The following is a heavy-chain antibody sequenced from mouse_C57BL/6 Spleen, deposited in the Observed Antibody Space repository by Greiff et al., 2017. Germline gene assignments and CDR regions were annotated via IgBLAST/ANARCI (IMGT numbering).Heavy chain of an antibody. CDR3: ASTVVATGHYYAMDY. Sequence: EVHLVESGPELVKPGASVKISCKASGYSFTDYNMNWVKQSNGKSLEWIGVINPNYGTTSYNQKFKGKATLTVDQSSSTAYMQLNSLTSEDSAVYYCASTVVATGHYYAMDYWGQGTSVTVSS. J-gene: IGHJ4*01. D-gene: IGHD1-1*01. CDR2: INPNYGTT. V-gene: IGHV1-39*01. CDR1: GYSFTDYN.